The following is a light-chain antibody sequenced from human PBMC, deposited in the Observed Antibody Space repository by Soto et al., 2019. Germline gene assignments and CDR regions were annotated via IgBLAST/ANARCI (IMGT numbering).Light chain of an antibody. CDR1: QSISNF. Sequence: EIVLTQSPATLSLSPGERATLSCRASQSISNFLAWYQQKPGQAPRLLIYDASKRATDIPDRFIGSGSGTDFTLTISSLEPEDFAVYHCLQRSIGFTFGPGTKVDI. V-gene: IGKV3-11*01. CDR3: LQRSIGFT. CDR2: DAS. J-gene: IGKJ3*01.